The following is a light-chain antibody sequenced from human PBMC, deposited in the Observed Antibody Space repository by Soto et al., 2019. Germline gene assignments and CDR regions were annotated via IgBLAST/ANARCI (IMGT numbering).Light chain of an antibody. CDR3: MQALQTPVT. J-gene: IGKJ1*01. V-gene: IGKV2-28*01. Sequence: DIVMTQSPLSLPVTPGEPASISCRSSQSLLHSNGYNYLDWYLQKPGQSPQLLIYLGSNRASGVPDRFSGSGSGIDFTLKISKVEAEDVGVYYCMQALQTPVTFGQGTKVEIK. CDR2: LGS. CDR1: QSLLHSNGYNY.